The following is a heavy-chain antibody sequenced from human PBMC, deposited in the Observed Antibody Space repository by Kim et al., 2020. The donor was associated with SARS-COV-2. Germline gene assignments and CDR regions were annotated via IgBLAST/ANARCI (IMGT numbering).Heavy chain of an antibody. CDR2: SGTT. Sequence: SGTTNYNSYLKSRVTIAVDTSKNQVSLRLSSVTAADTAVYYCARRGYFDYWGQGTLVTVSS. V-gene: IGHV4-61*07. CDR3: ARRGYFDY. J-gene: IGHJ4*02. D-gene: IGHD3-16*01.